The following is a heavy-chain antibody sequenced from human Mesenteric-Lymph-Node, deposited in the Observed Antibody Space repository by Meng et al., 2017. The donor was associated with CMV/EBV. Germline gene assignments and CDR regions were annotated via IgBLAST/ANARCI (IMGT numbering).Heavy chain of an antibody. D-gene: IGHD3-3*01. CDR2: IYYSGST. J-gene: IGHJ4*02. V-gene: IGHV4-30-4*08. CDR1: GGYISSGDYY. Sequence: SGGYISSGDYYWSWIRQPPGKGLEWIGYIYYSGSTYYNPSLKSRVTISVDTSKNQFSLKLSSVTAADTAVYYCARGDYDFWRPFDYWGQGTLVTVSS. CDR3: ARGDYDFWRPFDY.